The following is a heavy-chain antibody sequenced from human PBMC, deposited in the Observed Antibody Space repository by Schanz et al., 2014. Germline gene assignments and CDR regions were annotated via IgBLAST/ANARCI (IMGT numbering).Heavy chain of an antibody. CDR3: AKARRKSNCSGGRCFHYSYYGMDV. Sequence: VQLVESGGGVVQPGRSLRLSCAASGFIFSSYGLHWVRQAPGKGLEWVSSISHSGGSKYYADSVKGRFTISRDNSKNTLYLQMNSLRAEDTAVYYCAKARRKSNCSGGRCFHYSYYGMDVWGQGTTVTVSS. CDR1: GFIFSSYG. D-gene: IGHD2-15*01. CDR2: ISHSGGSK. V-gene: IGHV3-23*04. J-gene: IGHJ6*02.